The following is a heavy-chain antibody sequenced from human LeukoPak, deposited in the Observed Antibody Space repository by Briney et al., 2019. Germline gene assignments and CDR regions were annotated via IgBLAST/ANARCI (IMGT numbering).Heavy chain of an antibody. CDR2: INPNSGGT. CDR1: GYTFTGYY. D-gene: IGHD3-22*01. Sequence: ASVKVSCKASGYTFTGYYMHWVRQAPGQGLEWMGWINPNSGGTNYAQKFQGRVTMTRDTSISTAYMELSRLRSDGTAVYYCARCQHSSGYYCYYGMDVWGQGTTVTVSS. CDR3: ARCQHSSGYYCYYGMDV. J-gene: IGHJ6*02. V-gene: IGHV1-2*02.